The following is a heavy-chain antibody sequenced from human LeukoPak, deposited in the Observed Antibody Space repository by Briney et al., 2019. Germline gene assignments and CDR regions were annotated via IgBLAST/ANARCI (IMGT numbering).Heavy chain of an antibody. CDR3: ARGSRGGSFDP. Sequence: SETLSLTCTVSGGSISSGSYYWSWIRQPAGKGLEWIGRIYTSGCTNYNPSLKSRVTISVDTSKNQFSLKLSSVTAADTAVYYCARGSRGGSFDPWGQGTLVTVSS. CDR2: IYTSGCT. J-gene: IGHJ5*02. D-gene: IGHD3-10*01. CDR1: GGSISSGSYY. V-gene: IGHV4-61*02.